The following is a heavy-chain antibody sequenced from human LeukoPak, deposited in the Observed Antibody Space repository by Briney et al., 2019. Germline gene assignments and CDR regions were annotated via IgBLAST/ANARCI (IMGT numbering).Heavy chain of an antibody. D-gene: IGHD3/OR15-3a*01. V-gene: IGHV4-34*01. CDR2: INHSGST. J-gene: IGHJ4*02. CDR3: ARDQYDTWSRRGNFDS. CDR1: GGSFSGYY. Sequence: SETLSLTCAVCGGSFSGYYWSWIRQPPGKGLEWIGEINHSGSTNYNPSLKSRVTMSVDTSKNHFSLKLNSVTAVDTAVFYCARDQYDTWSRRGNFDSWGQGTLVIVSS.